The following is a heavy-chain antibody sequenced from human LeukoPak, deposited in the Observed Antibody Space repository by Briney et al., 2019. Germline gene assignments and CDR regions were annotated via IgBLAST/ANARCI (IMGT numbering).Heavy chain of an antibody. D-gene: IGHD2-2*01. CDR1: GFISRGYA. CDR3: AKDCRSTTCRTFDY. CDR2: ISGSGGNT. V-gene: IGHV3-23*01. J-gene: IGHJ4*02. Sequence: AVYLRLSCSASGFISRGYAMSWLRQAPGKGLEWVSVISGSGGNTDYTHSVKGRFPISKDNSKNTLYLQMGRLTAEDTAVYYCAKDCRSTTCRTFDYWGQGTLVIVSS.